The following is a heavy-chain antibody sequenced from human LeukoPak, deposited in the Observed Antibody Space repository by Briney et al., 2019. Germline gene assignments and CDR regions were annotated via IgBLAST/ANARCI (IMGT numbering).Heavy chain of an antibody. CDR2: INHSGSI. CDR3: ARGHFGGGYYPYYMDV. D-gene: IGHD3-10*01. J-gene: IGHJ6*03. CDR1: GGSFSGYY. Sequence: SETLSLTCTVYGGSFSGYYWSWIRQPPGRGLEWIGEINHSGSINYNPSLKSRVTISVDTSKNQFSLKLSSVTAADTAVYYCARGHFGGGYYPYYMDVWGKGTTVTVSS. V-gene: IGHV4-34*01.